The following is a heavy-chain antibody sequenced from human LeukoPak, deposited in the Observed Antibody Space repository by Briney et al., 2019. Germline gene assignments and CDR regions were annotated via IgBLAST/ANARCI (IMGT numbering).Heavy chain of an antibody. CDR1: GGSISSGGYY. V-gene: IGHV4-31*03. D-gene: IGHD3-10*01. CDR2: IYYSGST. J-gene: IGHJ4*02. CDR3: ARTMVRGVISCFDY. Sequence: SSQTLSLTCTVSGGSISSGGYYWSWIRQHPGKGLEWIGHIYYSGSTYYNPSLKSRVTISVDTSKSQFSLKLSSVTAADTAVYYCARTMVRGVISCFDYWGQGTLVTVSS.